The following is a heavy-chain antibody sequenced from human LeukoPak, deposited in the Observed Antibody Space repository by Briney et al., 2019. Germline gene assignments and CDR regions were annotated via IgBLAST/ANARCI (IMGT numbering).Heavy chain of an antibody. CDR3: AREGSGYSTNFDY. CDR1: GGSISSTSYY. Sequence: SETLSLTCIVSGGSISSTSYYWGWIRQSPGKGLEWIGSIHYRGTTYYNPSLLSRGTIPVDTSKNQFSLKLNSVTAADTAVYFCAREGSGYSTNFDYWGQGTLVTVSS. V-gene: IGHV4-39*07. J-gene: IGHJ4*02. D-gene: IGHD3-3*01. CDR2: IHYRGTT.